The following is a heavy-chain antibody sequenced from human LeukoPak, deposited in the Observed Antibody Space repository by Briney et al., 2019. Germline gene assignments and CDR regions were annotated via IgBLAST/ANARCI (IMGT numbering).Heavy chain of an antibody. J-gene: IGHJ4*02. CDR3: ARGRWYYVTSGYREQYFDY. D-gene: IGHD3-22*01. V-gene: IGHV4-59*01. CDR1: DVAHTGFY. Sequence: SETLSLTCTLSDVAHTGFYWSRVPQPPGKGLEWIGYIFYTGSTNYNPSLKSRVTISVDTSKNHFSLKLSSVTAADTAVYYCARGRWYYVTSGYREQYFDYWGQGTLVTVSS. CDR2: IFYTGST.